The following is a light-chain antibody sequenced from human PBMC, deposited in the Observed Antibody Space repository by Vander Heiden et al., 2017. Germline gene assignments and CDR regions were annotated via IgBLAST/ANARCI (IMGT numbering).Light chain of an antibody. V-gene: IGKV3-11*01. CDR1: QSVSSY. Sequence: ELVLTQSPATLSLSPGERATFSCRASQSVSSYLAWYQQKPGQAPRLLIYDASNRATGIPARFSGSGSGTDFTLTISSLEPEDFAVYYCQQRSNWPYTFGQGTKLEIK. CDR2: DAS. CDR3: QQRSNWPYT. J-gene: IGKJ2*01.